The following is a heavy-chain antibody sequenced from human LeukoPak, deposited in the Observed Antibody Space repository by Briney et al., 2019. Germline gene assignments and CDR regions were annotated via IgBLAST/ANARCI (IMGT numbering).Heavy chain of an antibody. Sequence: SETLSLTCTVSGGSISSSSYYWGWIRQPPGKGLEWIGSIYYSGSTYYNPSLKSRVTISVDTSKNQFSLKLSSVTAADTAVYYCARGSSSWYYHYFDYWGQGTLVTVSS. D-gene: IGHD6-13*01. J-gene: IGHJ4*02. CDR2: IYYSGST. V-gene: IGHV4-39*07. CDR3: ARGSSSWYYHYFDY. CDR1: GGSISSSSYY.